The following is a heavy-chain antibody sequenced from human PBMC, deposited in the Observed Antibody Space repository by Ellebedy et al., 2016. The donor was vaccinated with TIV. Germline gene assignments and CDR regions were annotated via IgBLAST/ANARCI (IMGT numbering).Heavy chain of an antibody. CDR3: ASDPSMAFDY. J-gene: IGHJ4*02. CDR2: ISTNTGNP. D-gene: IGHD5-24*01. V-gene: IGHV7-4-1*02. Sequence: AASVKVSCKASGYTFSTYPINWVRQAPGQGLEWMGWISTNTGNPTYAQGFTGRFVFSLDTSVSTAYLQISTLKAEDTAVYYCASDPSMAFDYWGQGTLVTVSS. CDR1: GYTFSTYP.